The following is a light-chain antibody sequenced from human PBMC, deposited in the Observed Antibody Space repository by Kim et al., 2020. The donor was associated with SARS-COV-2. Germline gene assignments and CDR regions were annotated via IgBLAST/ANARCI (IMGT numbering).Light chain of an antibody. J-gene: IGKJ1*01. CDR2: GAS. CDR3: QQYYNWPRT. CDR1: QYISSD. Sequence: VHPRETVPPATRARQYISSDLAWYHPNPGQAPRLLIHGASTRATGIPARFSGSGSGTDFTLTISSLQSEDFAVYYCQQYYNWPRTFGQGTKVDIK. V-gene: IGKV3D-15*01.